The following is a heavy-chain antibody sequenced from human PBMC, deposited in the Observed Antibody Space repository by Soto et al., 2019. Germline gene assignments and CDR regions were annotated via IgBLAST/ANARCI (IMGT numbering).Heavy chain of an antibody. J-gene: IGHJ4*02. CDR1: GFTFSSYA. D-gene: IGHD3-10*01. CDR2: ISYDGSNK. V-gene: IGHV3-30-3*01. CDR3: ATDGVEGVLWLGELLYVRPDY. Sequence: GGSLRLSCAASGFTFSSYAMHWVRQAPGKGLEWVAVISYDGSNKYYADSVKGRFTISRDNSKNTLYLQMNSLRAEDTAVYYCATDGVEGVLWLGELLYVRPDYWGQGT.